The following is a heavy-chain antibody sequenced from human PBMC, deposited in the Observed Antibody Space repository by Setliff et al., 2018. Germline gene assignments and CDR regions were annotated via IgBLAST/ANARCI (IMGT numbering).Heavy chain of an antibody. CDR3: ARIEYYYDSSTSKGFDY. J-gene: IGHJ4*02. CDR2: IYYSGSTS. CDR1: GGSISSGGYY. Sequence: SETLSLTCTVSGGSISSGGYYWSWIRQHPGKGLEWIGYIYYSGSTSYYNPSLKSRVTISVDTSKNQFSLKLSSVTAADTAVYYCARIEYYYDSSTSKGFDYWGQGTLVTVSS. V-gene: IGHV4-31*03. D-gene: IGHD3-22*01.